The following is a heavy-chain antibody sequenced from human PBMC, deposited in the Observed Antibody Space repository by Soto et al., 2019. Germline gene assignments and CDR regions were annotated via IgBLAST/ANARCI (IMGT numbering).Heavy chain of an antibody. Sequence: GASVKVSCKASGYTFTSYGISWVRQAPGQRLDWMGWFSAYNGNTNYAQKLQGRVTMTTDTSTSTAYMELRSLRSDDTALYYCAREGVSSTSSYYYYYMDVWGKGTTVTVSS. V-gene: IGHV1-18*01. D-gene: IGHD2-2*01. CDR3: AREGVSSTSSYYYYYMDV. J-gene: IGHJ6*03. CDR1: GYTFTSYG. CDR2: FSAYNGNT.